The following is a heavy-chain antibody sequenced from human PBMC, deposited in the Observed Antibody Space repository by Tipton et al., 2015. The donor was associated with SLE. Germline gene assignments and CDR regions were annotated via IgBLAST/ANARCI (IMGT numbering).Heavy chain of an antibody. CDR3: ASHIVAKNWFDP. D-gene: IGHD2-21*01. CDR2: IYYSGST. CDR1: GGSISSHY. Sequence: ILSLTCTVSGGSISSHYWSWIRQPPGKGLEWIGYIYYSGSTNYNPSLKSRVTISVDTSKNQFSLKLSSVTAADTAVYYCASHIVAKNWFDPWGQGTLVTVSS. J-gene: IGHJ5*02. V-gene: IGHV4-59*11.